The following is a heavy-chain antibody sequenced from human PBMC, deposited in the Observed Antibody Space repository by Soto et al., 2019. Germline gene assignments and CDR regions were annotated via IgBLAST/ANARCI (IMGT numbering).Heavy chain of an antibody. CDR3: ARHHVRGRTIAGAAEF. CDR1: RGSLSGYY. CDR2: INHSGNT. V-gene: IGHV4-34*01. Sequence: SSETLSLTCAVYRGSLSGYYWSWIRQPPGKALEWIGEINHSGNTNYNPSLKSRVTMSVDTSKNQLFLNLSSVTAADTAMYYCARHHVRGRTIAGAAEFWGQGTLVTVSS. J-gene: IGHJ4*02. D-gene: IGHD1-26*01.